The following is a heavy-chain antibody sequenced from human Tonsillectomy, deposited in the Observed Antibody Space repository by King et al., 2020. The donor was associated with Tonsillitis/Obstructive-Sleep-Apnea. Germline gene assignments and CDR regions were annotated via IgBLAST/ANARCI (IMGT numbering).Heavy chain of an antibody. CDR3: ARVRGNDFWSGYSGEYYFDY. Sequence: QLQESGPGLVKPSETLSLTCTVSGGSISSYYWSWIRQPPGKGLEWIGYIYYSGSTNYHPSLKSRVTISVDTSKNQFSLKLSAVTAADTAVYYCARVRGNDFWSGYSGEYYFDYWGQGTMVTVSS. J-gene: IGHJ4*02. CDR2: IYYSGST. D-gene: IGHD3-3*01. V-gene: IGHV4-59*01. CDR1: GGSISSYY.